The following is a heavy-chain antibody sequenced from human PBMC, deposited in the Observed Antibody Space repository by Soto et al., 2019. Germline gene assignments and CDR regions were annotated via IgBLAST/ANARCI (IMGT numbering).Heavy chain of an antibody. V-gene: IGHV3-33*01. Sequence: GGSLRLSCAASGFTFSSYGMHWVRQAPGKGLEWVAVIWYDGSNKYYADSVKGRFTISRDNSKNTLYLQMNSLRAEDTAVYYCAGEGVVAATPESAAFDIWGQGTMVTVSS. CDR2: IWYDGSNK. D-gene: IGHD2-15*01. J-gene: IGHJ3*02. CDR1: GFTFSSYG. CDR3: AGEGVVAATPESAAFDI.